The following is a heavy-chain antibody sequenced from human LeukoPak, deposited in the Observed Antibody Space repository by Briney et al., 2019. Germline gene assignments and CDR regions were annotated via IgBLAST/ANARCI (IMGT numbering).Heavy chain of an antibody. CDR3: AREGPRGYSHGYGNYYFDY. Sequence: GGSLRLSCAAPGFTFSNYAMHWVRQAPGKGLEYVSAITTNGGSTFYADSVKGRFTISRDNSKNTLSLQMGSLRDDDMAVYYCAREGPRGYSHGYGNYYFDYWGQGTLVTVSS. J-gene: IGHJ4*02. D-gene: IGHD5-18*01. CDR2: ITTNGGST. V-gene: IGHV3-64*02. CDR1: GFTFSNYA.